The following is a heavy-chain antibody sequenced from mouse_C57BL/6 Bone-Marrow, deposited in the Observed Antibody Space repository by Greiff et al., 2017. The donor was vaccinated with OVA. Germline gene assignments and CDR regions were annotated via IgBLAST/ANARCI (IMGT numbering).Heavy chain of an antibody. V-gene: IGHV14-4*01. CDR1: GFTFKDDY. J-gene: IGHJ2*01. CDR2: IDPDDGDT. CDR3: TAIFYYFDY. Sequence: VQLQQSGAELVRPGASVKLSCTASGFTFKDDYMHWVKQRPEQGLEWIGWIDPDDGDTDYASKFQGKATITADTSSNTAYLQLSSLTSEDAAVYYCTAIFYYFDYWGQGTTLTVSS.